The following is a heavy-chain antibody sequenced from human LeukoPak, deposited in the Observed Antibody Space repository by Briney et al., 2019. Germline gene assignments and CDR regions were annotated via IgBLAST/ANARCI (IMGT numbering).Heavy chain of an antibody. Sequence: GSLRLSCAASGFTFSSYAMHWVRQAPGKGLEWVAVISYDGSNKYYADSVKGRFTISRDNSKNTLYLQMNGLRAEDTAVYYCAREQDGYFDYWGQGTLVTVSS. CDR3: AREQDGYFDY. CDR1: GFTFSSYA. CDR2: ISYDGSNK. V-gene: IGHV3-30*04. J-gene: IGHJ4*02.